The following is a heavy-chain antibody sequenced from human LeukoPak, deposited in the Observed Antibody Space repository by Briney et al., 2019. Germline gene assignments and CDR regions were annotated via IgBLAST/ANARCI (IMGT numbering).Heavy chain of an antibody. CDR1: GFTFSSYS. J-gene: IGHJ4*02. CDR2: ISSDSRTI. V-gene: IGHV3-48*02. Sequence: GGSLRLSCAASGFTFSSYSMNWVRQAPGKGLEWVSYISSDSRTIYYADSVKGRFTISRDNAKNSLYLQMKSLRDEDTAVYYCARYGSGTSYITNYFDYWGQGTLVAVSS. CDR3: ARYGSGTSYITNYFDY. D-gene: IGHD3-10*01.